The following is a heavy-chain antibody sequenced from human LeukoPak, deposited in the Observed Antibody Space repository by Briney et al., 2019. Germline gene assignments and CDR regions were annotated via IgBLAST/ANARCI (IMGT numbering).Heavy chain of an antibody. CDR3: ARRRGQSSGPSYYYFYMDV. Sequence: GGSLRLSCAASGFTFSSYSMNWVRQAPGKGLEWVSYISSSSSTIYYADSVKGRFTISRDNAKNSLYLQMNSLRAEDTAVYYCARRRGQSSGPSYYYFYMDVWGKGTTVTVSS. J-gene: IGHJ6*03. CDR1: GFTFSSYS. D-gene: IGHD2-8*02. V-gene: IGHV3-48*01. CDR2: ISSSSSTI.